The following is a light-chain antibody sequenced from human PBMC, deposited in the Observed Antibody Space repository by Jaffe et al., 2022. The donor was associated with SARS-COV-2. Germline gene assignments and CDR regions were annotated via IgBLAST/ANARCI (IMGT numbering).Light chain of an antibody. J-gene: IGLJ2*01. CDR3: TSYRSRSTVV. V-gene: IGLV2-14*01. CDR2: EVS. Sequence: QSALTQPASVSGSPGQSITISCTGTSSDVGGSNYVSWYQQHPGNAPKLMIYEVSHRPSGVSDRFSGSKSGNTASLTISGLQAEDEADYYCTSYRSRSTVVFGGGTELTVL. CDR1: SSDVGGSNY.